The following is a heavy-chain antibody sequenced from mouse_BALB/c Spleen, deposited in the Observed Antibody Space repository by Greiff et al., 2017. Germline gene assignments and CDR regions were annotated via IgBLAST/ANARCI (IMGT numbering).Heavy chain of an antibody. CDR3: ARYYGAFYAMDY. J-gene: IGHJ4*01. Sequence: VQLKESGPGLVKPSQSLSLTCTVTGYSITSDYAWNWIRQFPGNNLEWMGYISYSGSTSYNPSLKSRISITRDTSKNQFFLQLNSVTTEDTATYYCARYYGAFYAMDYWGQGTSVTVSS. D-gene: IGHD1-1*01. V-gene: IGHV3-2*02. CDR1: GYSITSDYA. CDR2: ISYSGST.